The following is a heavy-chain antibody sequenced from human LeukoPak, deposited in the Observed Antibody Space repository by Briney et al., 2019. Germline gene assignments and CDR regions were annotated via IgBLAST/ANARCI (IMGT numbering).Heavy chain of an antibody. D-gene: IGHD6-19*01. CDR2: IIPIFGTA. V-gene: IGHV1-69*13. Sequence: ASVKVSCKASGGTFSSYAISWVRQAPGQGLEWMGGIIPIFGTANYAQKFQGRVTITADESTSTAYMELSSLRSEDTAVYYCARSGYSSGYYYYYMDVWGKGTTVTVSS. J-gene: IGHJ6*03. CDR1: GGTFSSYA. CDR3: ARSGYSSGYYYYYMDV.